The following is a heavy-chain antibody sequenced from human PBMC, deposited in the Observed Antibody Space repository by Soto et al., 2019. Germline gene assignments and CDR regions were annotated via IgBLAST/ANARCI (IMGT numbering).Heavy chain of an antibody. CDR2: INAGNGNT. CDR3: AREWWGIAAAGSYYYYYMDV. D-gene: IGHD6-13*01. J-gene: IGHJ6*03. CDR1: GYTFTSYA. V-gene: IGHV1-3*01. Sequence: GASVKVSCKASGYTFTSYAMHWVRQAPGQRLEWMGWINAGNGNTKYSQKFQGRVTITRDTSASTAYMELSSLRSEDTAVYYCAREWWGIAAAGSYYYYYMDVWGKGTTVTVSS.